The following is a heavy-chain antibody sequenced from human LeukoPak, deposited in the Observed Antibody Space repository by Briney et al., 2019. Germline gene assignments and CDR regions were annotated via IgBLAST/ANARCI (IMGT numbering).Heavy chain of an antibody. V-gene: IGHV4-39*01. CDR1: GGSISSSSYY. CDR2: IYYSGST. D-gene: IGHD1-1*01. J-gene: IGHJ3*02. Sequence: SETLSLTCTVSGGSISSSSYYWGWIRQPPGKGLEWIGSIYYSGSTYYNPSRKSRVTISVDTSKNQFSLKLSSVTAADTAVYYCARNGDAFDIWGQGTMVTVSS. CDR3: ARNGDAFDI.